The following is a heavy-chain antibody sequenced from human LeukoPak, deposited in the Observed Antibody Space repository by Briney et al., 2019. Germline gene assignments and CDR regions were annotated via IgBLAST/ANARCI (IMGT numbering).Heavy chain of an antibody. CDR1: GYPISSYSSYK. CDR2: IYYHGST. D-gene: IGHD6-13*01. CDR3: AREYSAFDY. Sequence: KPSEPLSLTCTVSGYPISSYSSYKWSWIRQPPGKGLEWIGYIYYHGSTNYNPSLKSRVTLIVDTSKNQFSLYLCSRHAAHTAVYYCAREYSAFDYWGQGTLVTVSS. V-gene: IGHV4-61*01. J-gene: IGHJ4*02.